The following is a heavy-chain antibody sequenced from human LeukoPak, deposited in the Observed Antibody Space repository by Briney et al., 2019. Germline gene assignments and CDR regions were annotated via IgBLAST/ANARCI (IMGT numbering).Heavy chain of an antibody. V-gene: IGHV1-8*02. CDR2: MNPNSGNT. J-gene: IGHJ6*03. Sequence: GASVKVSCKXSGYTFTSYDINWVRQAIGQGLEWMGWMNPNSGNTGYAQMFQGRVTMTRNTSISTAYMELSSLRSEDTAVYYCARVDTAMGAYYYYYYTDVWGKGTTVTVSS. CDR3: ARVDTAMGAYYYYYYTDV. CDR1: GYTFTSYD. D-gene: IGHD5-18*01.